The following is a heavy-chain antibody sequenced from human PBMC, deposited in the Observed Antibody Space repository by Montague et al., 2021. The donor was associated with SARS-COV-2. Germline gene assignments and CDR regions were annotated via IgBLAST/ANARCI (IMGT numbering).Heavy chain of an antibody. CDR1: GGSISTYY. J-gene: IGHJ4*02. Sequence: SETLSLTCTLSGGSISTYYWNWIRQPPGKGLEWIGYIYYSGNTYYNPSLKSRAAISVETSKNQFSLSLTSVTAADTAVYYCARGPFWSAGPDYWGQGILVTVSS. D-gene: IGHD3-3*01. CDR3: ARGPFWSAGPDY. CDR2: IYYSGNT. V-gene: IGHV4-59*01.